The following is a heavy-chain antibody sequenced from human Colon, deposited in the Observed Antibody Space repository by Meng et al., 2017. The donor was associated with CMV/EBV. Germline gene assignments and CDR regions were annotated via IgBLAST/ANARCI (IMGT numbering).Heavy chain of an antibody. CDR2: IYTSGRT. CDR3: ARDDDSGWYFDH. CDR1: GGSITSGTHY. J-gene: IGHJ4*02. Sequence: QGLLQESGPGLVKPSQTPSLTCSVSGGSITSGTHYWNWIRQPAGKGLEWIGRIYTSGRTNYNPSLKSRVTISRDTSKNQFSLKLNSVTAADTAVYYCARDDDSGWYFDHWGLGSLVTVSS. D-gene: IGHD6-19*01. V-gene: IGHV4-61*02.